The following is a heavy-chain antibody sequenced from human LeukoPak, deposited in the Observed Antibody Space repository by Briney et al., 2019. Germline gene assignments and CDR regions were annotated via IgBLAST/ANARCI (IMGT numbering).Heavy chain of an antibody. CDR3: ARSYCSGSSCYYFDH. Sequence: ASVKVSCKASGYTFDNYYITWVRQAPGQGLEWMGWISVYNGNTNYVQKFQGRVTMTTDTSTSTAYMELRSLRSDDTAMYYCARSYCSGSSCYYFDHWGQGTPVTVSS. J-gene: IGHJ4*02. D-gene: IGHD2-15*01. CDR2: ISVYNGNT. CDR1: GYTFDNYY. V-gene: IGHV1-18*01.